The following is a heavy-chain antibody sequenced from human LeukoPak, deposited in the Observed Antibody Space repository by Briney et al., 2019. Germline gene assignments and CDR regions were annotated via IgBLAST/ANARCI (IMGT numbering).Heavy chain of an antibody. J-gene: IGHJ6*03. CDR1: GFTFSTYS. CDR2: IKQDGSEK. V-gene: IGHV3-7*01. Sequence: LSGGSLRLSCAASGFTFSTYSINWVRQAPGKGLEWVANIKQDGSEKYYVDSVKGRFTISRDNAKNSLYLQMNSLRAEDTAVYYCARDSSSSWSFYYYYYMDVWGKGTTVTISS. D-gene: IGHD6-13*01. CDR3: ARDSSSSWSFYYYYYMDV.